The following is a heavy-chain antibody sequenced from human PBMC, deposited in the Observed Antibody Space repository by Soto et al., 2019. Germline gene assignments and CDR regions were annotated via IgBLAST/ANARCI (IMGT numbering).Heavy chain of an antibody. CDR1: GYTFTSYG. CDR3: ARVSYYYDSSGPKLTPYYYYGMDV. CDR2: ISAYNGNT. D-gene: IGHD3-22*01. Sequence: ASVKVSCKASGYTFTSYGISWVRQAPGQGLEWMGWISAYNGNTNYAQKLQGRVTMTTDTSTSTAYMELRSLRSDDTAVYYCARVSYYYDSSGPKLTPYYYYGMDVWGQGTTVTVSS. V-gene: IGHV1-18*01. J-gene: IGHJ6*02.